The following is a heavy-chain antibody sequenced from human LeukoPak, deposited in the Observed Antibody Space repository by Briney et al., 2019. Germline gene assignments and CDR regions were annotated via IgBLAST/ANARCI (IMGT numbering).Heavy chain of an antibody. D-gene: IGHD2-21*01. CDR3: ARGFLGPGRGSFDI. Sequence: GASVKVSCKASGYTFTSYPMNWVRQAPGQGLEWMGWINTNTGNPTYAQGFTGRFVFSLDTSVSTAYLQISSLKAEDTAVYYCARGFLGPGRGSFDIWGQGTMVTVSS. CDR2: INTNTGNP. J-gene: IGHJ3*02. CDR1: GYTFTSYP. V-gene: IGHV7-4-1*02.